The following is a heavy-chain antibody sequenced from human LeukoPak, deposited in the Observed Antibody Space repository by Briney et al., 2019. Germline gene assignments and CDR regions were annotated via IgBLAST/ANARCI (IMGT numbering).Heavy chain of an antibody. J-gene: IGHJ4*02. CDR2: ISSSGSTI. D-gene: IGHD4-17*01. CDR3: ARGLFYGDYYFDY. Sequence: GGSLRLSCVTSGFTFSRYAMHWVRQAPGKGLEWVSYISSSGSTIYYADSVKGRFTISRDNAKNSLYLQMNSLRAEDTAVYYCARGLFYGDYYFDYWGQGTLVTVSS. V-gene: IGHV3-48*03. CDR1: GFTFSRYA.